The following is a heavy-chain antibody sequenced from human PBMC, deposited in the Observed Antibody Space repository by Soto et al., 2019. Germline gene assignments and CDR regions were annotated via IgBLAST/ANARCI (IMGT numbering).Heavy chain of an antibody. D-gene: IGHD6-19*01. CDR1: GFTFSSYA. CDR3: AKDQVAEPYYGMDV. Sequence: PVGSLRLSCAASGFTFSSYAMSWVRQAPGKGLEWVSAISGSGGSTYYADSVKGRFTISRDNSKNTLYLQMNSLRAEDTAVYYCAKDQVAEPYYGMDVWGQGTTVTV. V-gene: IGHV3-23*01. J-gene: IGHJ6*02. CDR2: ISGSGGST.